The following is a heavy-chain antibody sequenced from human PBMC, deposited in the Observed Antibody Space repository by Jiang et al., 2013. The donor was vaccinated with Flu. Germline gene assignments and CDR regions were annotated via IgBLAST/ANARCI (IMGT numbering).Heavy chain of an antibody. CDR3: ARGSENYYDSSGLVNY. Sequence: SGAEVKKPGASVKVSCKASGYTFTSYAMHWVRQAPGQRLEWMGWINAGNGNTKYSQKFQGRVTITRDTSASTAYMELSSLRSEDTAVYYCARGSENYYDSSGLVNYWGQGTLVTVSS. CDR1: GYTFTSYA. CDR2: INAGNGNT. D-gene: IGHD3-22*01. J-gene: IGHJ4*02. V-gene: IGHV1-3*01.